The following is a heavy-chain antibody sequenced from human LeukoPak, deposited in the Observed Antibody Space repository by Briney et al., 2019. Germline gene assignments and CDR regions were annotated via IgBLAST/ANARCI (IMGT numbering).Heavy chain of an antibody. V-gene: IGHV3-74*01. CDR2: INGDGSIT. CDR1: GFTFRGYW. J-gene: IGHJ4*02. CDR3: AIMYSGASGAFDY. Sequence: QPGGSLRLSCAASGFTFRGYWTNWVRPAPGKGLVWVSRINGDGSITNYADSVKGRFTISRDNAKNTLYLQMNSLRAEDTAIYYCAIMYSGASGAFDYWGQGTLVTVSS. D-gene: IGHD1-26*01.